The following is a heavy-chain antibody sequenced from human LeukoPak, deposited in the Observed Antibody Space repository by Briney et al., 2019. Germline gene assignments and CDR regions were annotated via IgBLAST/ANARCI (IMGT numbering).Heavy chain of an antibody. CDR2: ISGSGSST. CDR1: GFTFSPYA. D-gene: IGHD1-26*01. J-gene: IGHJ3*02. CDR3: AKDATMHSGTYGNAFDI. V-gene: IGHV3-23*01. Sequence: PGGSLRLSCAASGFTFSPYAMNWVRQATGKGLEWVSSISGSGSSTYYADSVKGRFTISRDNSKNTLYLQMNSLRAEDTAVYYCAKDATMHSGTYGNAFDIWGQGTMVTVSS.